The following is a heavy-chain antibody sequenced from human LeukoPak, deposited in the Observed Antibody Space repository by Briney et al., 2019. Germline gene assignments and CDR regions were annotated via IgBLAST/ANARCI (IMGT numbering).Heavy chain of an antibody. J-gene: IGHJ6*02. CDR1: GDSVSSNSAA. Sequence: SQTLSLTCAISGDSVSSNSAAWNWIRQSPSRGLEWLGRTYYRSKWYNDYAVSVKSRITINPDTSKNQFSLQLNSVTPEDTAVYYCARDGHNLQYYYYYGMDVWGQGTTVTVSS. CDR2: TYYRSKWYN. CDR3: ARDGHNLQYYYYYGMDV. V-gene: IGHV6-1*01. D-gene: IGHD5-24*01.